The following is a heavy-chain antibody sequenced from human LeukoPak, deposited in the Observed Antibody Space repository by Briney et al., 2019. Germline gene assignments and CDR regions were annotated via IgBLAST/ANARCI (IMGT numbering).Heavy chain of an antibody. CDR1: GFTVSSNY. CDR2: IYSGGST. Sequence: GGSLRLSCAASGFTVSSNYMSWVRQAPGKGLEWVSVIYSGGSTYHADSVKGRFTISRDNSKNTLYLQMNSLRAEDTAVYYCAREYYDILTGYYKGGGFDYWGQGTLVTVSS. V-gene: IGHV3-53*01. CDR3: AREYYDILTGYYKGGGFDY. J-gene: IGHJ4*02. D-gene: IGHD3-9*01.